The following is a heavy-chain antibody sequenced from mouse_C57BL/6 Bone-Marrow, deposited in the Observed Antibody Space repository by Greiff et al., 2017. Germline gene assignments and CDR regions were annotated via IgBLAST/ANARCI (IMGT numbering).Heavy chain of an antibody. CDR1: GYAFSSYW. V-gene: IGHV1-80*01. D-gene: IGHD4-1*01. Sequence: QVQLQQSGAELVKPGASVKISCKASGYAFSSYWMNWVKQRPGKGLEWTGQIYPGDGDTNYNGKFKGKATLTAATSSSTAYIQLRHLPSAASAGSFVAGDWYYFDYWGQGTTLTVSS. CDR2: IYPGDGDT. CDR3: AGDWYYFDY. J-gene: IGHJ2*01.